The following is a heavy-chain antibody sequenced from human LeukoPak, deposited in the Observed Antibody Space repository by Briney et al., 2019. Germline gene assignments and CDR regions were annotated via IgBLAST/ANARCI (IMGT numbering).Heavy chain of an antibody. V-gene: IGHV5-51*01. CDR1: GYSFTSYW. Sequence: GESLKISCKGSGYSFTSYWIGWVRQMPGKGLEWMGIIYPGDSDTRYSPSFQGQITISADKSISTAYLQWSSLKASDTAMYYCARPYPRDTIFGVVIIGWFDPWGQGTLVTVSS. CDR3: ARPYPRDTIFGVVIIGWFDP. CDR2: IYPGDSDT. D-gene: IGHD3-3*01. J-gene: IGHJ5*02.